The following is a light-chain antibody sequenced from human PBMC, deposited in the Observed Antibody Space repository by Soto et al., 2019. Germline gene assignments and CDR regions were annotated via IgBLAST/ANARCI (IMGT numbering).Light chain of an antibody. CDR2: YIS. V-gene: IGKV3-11*01. CDR3: QQRTKWRT. CDR1: QSAGNF. Sequence: EIVMTQSPATLSVSPGETASLSCRASQSAGNFLAWYQQKPGQAPRLLIYYISTRATGIPARFSGSGSGTDFTLTISSLEPEDFAVYYCQQRTKWRTFGQGTKVDIK. J-gene: IGKJ1*01.